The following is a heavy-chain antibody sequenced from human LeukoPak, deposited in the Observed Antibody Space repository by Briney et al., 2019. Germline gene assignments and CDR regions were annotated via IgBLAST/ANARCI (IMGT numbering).Heavy chain of an antibody. Sequence: GGSLRLSCAASGFTVSKNYMSWVRQAPGKGLEWVSAISGSGGSTYYADSVKGRFTISRDNSKNTLYLQMNSLRAEDTAVYYCAKVPLYYYDSSGYLTYFDYWGQGTLVTVSS. CDR1: GFTVSKNY. V-gene: IGHV3-23*01. J-gene: IGHJ4*02. CDR2: ISGSGGST. CDR3: AKVPLYYYDSSGYLTYFDY. D-gene: IGHD3-22*01.